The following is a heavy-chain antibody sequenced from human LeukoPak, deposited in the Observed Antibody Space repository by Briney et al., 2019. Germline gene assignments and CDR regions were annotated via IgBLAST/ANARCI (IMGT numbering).Heavy chain of an antibody. J-gene: IGHJ4*02. D-gene: IGHD4-17*01. CDR3: ARDEYIHGDLTNFDS. V-gene: IGHV3-11*04. CDR2: ISSSGSTI. CDR1: GFTFSDYY. Sequence: GGSLRLSCAASGFTFSDYYMSWIRQAPGKGLEWVSYISSSGSTIYYADSVKGRFTISRGNAKKSLYLQMNSLRAEDTAVYYCARDEYIHGDLTNFDSWGQGTLVIVSS.